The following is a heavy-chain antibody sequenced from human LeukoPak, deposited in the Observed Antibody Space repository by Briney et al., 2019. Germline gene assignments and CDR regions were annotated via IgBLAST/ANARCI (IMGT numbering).Heavy chain of an antibody. CDR1: GGSITSHY. V-gene: IGHV4-59*11. CDR3: ARLPLRSHFDY. CDR2: VLDSVRT. J-gene: IGHJ4*02. Sequence: SETLSLTCTVSGGSITSHYWSWIRQPPGKGLEWIAYVLDSVRTKDNPSLQSRLTLSADTSKNQFSLRLSSVTAADTAVYYCARLPLRSHFDYWGQGTLVTISS.